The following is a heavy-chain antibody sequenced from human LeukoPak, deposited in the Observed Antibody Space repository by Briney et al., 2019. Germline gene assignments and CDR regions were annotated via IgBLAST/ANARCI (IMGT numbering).Heavy chain of an antibody. V-gene: IGHV3-30-3*01. J-gene: IGHJ4*02. CDR1: GFNFASHW. CDR3: ASPKLGANCSSTSCYFLDY. CDR2: ISYDGSNK. D-gene: IGHD2-2*01. Sequence: GGSLRLSCAASGFNFASHWMHWVRQAPGKGLEWVAVISYDGSNKYYADSVKGRFTISRDNSKNTLYLQMNSLRAEDTAVYYCASPKLGANCSSTSCYFLDYWGQGTLVTVSS.